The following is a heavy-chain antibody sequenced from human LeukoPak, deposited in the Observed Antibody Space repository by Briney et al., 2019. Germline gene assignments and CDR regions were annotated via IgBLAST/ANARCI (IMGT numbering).Heavy chain of an antibody. D-gene: IGHD3-10*01. CDR3: ARPNGSGSYYYIDY. CDR2: IYYSGST. V-gene: IGHV4-39*01. CDR1: GGSISSSSYS. Sequence: SETLSLTCTVSGGSISSSSYSWGWIRQPPGKGLEWIGSIYYSGSTYYNQSLKSRVTISVDTSKNQFSLKLSSVTAADTAVYYCARPNGSGSYYYIDYWGQGTLVTVSS. J-gene: IGHJ4*02.